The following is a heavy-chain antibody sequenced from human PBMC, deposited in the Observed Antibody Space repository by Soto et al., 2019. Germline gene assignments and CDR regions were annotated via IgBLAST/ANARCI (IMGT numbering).Heavy chain of an antibody. J-gene: IGHJ6*02. Sequence: LRLSCAASGFTFGSYWMNWVRQAPGKGLVWVSRIDSDGSSTTYADSVKGRFTISRDNAKNTLYLQMSSLRVEDTAVYYCARGRPYGMDVWGQGTTVTVSS. CDR2: IDSDGSST. V-gene: IGHV3-74*01. CDR1: GFTFGSYW. CDR3: ARGRPYGMDV.